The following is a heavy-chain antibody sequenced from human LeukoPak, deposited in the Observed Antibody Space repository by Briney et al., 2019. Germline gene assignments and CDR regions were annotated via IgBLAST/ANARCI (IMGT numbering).Heavy chain of an antibody. CDR1: GGSFSGYY. CDR2: INHSGST. Sequence: SETLSLTCAVYGGSFSGYYWSWIRQPPGKGLEWIGEINHSGSTNYNPFLKSQVTISVDTSKNQFSLKLSSVTAADTAVYYCARGSGGYWGQGTLVTVSS. D-gene: IGHD3-10*01. V-gene: IGHV4-34*01. J-gene: IGHJ4*02. CDR3: ARGSGGY.